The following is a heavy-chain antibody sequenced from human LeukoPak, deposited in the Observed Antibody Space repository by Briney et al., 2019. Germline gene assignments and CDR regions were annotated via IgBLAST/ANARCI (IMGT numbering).Heavy chain of an antibody. V-gene: IGHV4-30-2*01. Sequence: SETLSLTCTVSGGSISSGGYYWSWIRQTPGKGLEWIGYSYHSGGTYYNPSLKSRVTISVDTSENQFSLKLSSVTAADTAVYYCARLSGQPLYLRYFDWLVDYWGQGTLVTVSS. J-gene: IGHJ4*02. CDR1: GGSISSGGYY. CDR2: SYHSGGT. D-gene: IGHD3-9*01. CDR3: ARLSGQPLYLRYFDWLVDY.